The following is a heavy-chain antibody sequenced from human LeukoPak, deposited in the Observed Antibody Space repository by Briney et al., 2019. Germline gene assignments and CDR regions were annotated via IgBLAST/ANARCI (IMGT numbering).Heavy chain of an antibody. J-gene: IGHJ4*02. CDR2: IYYSGST. D-gene: IGHD3-9*01. CDR1: GGSISSYY. V-gene: IGHV4-59*08. CDR3: ARQDYDILTGLPYYFDY. Sequence: SETLSLTCTVSGGSISSYYWSWIRQPPGKGLEWIGYIYYSGSTNYNPSLKSRVTISVDTSKSQFSLKLSSVTAADTAVYYCARQDYDILTGLPYYFDYWGQGTLVTVSS.